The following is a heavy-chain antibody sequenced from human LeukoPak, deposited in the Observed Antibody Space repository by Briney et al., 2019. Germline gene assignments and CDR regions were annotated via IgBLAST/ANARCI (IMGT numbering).Heavy chain of an antibody. CDR1: GFNFGTSW. D-gene: IGHD3-22*01. CDR3: LRENHDSGWSFDY. CDR2: IKQDGSEK. Sequence: GGSLRLSCAASGFNFGTSWMSWVRQAPGKGLEWVANIKQDGSEKYYVDSVKGRFTISRDNVKNSLYLEMNSLRAEDTAVYYCLRENHDSGWSFDYWGQGTLVTVSS. J-gene: IGHJ4*02. V-gene: IGHV3-7*01.